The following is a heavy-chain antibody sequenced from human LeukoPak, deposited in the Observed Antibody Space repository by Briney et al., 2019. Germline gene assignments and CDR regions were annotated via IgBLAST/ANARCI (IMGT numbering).Heavy chain of an antibody. V-gene: IGHV4-34*01. D-gene: IGHD5-18*01. CDR2: INHSGST. J-gene: IGHJ4*02. Sequence: PSETLSLTCAVYGGSFSGYYWSWIRQPPGKGLEWIGEINHSGSTNYNPSLESRVTISIDTSKNQFSLKVSSVTAADTAVYYCARDEYSYGSRIHPYFFDYWGQGTLVTVSS. CDR3: ARDEYSYGSRIHPYFFDY. CDR1: GGSFSGYY.